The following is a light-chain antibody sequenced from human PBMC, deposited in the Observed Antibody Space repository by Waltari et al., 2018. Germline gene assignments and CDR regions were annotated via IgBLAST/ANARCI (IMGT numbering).Light chain of an antibody. V-gene: IGLV2-14*03. CDR2: DVS. J-gene: IGLJ3*02. CDR3: NSYTSSRTWV. Sequence: QSALTQPASVSGSPGQSLPISCTGTSSDVGGYKYVSWYQQHPGKAPKLIIYDVSTRPSGTSNRFSGSKSGNTASLTISGLQAEDEADYYCNSYTSSRTWVFGGGTKLTVL. CDR1: SSDVGGYKY.